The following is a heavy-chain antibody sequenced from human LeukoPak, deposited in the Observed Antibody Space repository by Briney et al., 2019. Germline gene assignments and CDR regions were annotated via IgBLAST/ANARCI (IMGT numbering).Heavy chain of an antibody. CDR1: GYCISSGYY. Sequence: SETLSLTCTVSGYCISSGYYWGWIRQPPGKGLERIGSFYHSGSTYYNPSLKSRVTISVDTSKNQFSLKLSSVTAADTAVYYCARAGLQLVRIYYFDYWGQGTLVTVSS. CDR3: ARAGLQLVRIYYFDY. D-gene: IGHD6-6*01. CDR2: FYHSGST. J-gene: IGHJ4*02. V-gene: IGHV4-38-2*02.